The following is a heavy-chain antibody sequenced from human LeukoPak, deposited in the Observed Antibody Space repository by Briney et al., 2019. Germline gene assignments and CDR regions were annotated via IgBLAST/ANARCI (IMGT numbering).Heavy chain of an antibody. V-gene: IGHV3-21*01. CDR2: ISSSSSYI. J-gene: IGHJ6*02. Sequence: GGSLRLSCAASGFTFSSYSMNWVRQAPGKGLEWVSSISSSSSYIYYAGSVKGRFTISRDNAKNSLYLQMNSLRAEDTAVYYCARDTSIVVVPAAITNYYYYYGMDVWGQGTTVTVSS. CDR1: GFTFSSYS. CDR3: ARDTSIVVVPAAITNYYYYYGMDV. D-gene: IGHD2-2*01.